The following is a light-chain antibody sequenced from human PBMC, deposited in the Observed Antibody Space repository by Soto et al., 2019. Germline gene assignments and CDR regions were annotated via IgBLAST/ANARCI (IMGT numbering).Light chain of an antibody. CDR2: DAS. Sequence: EIVMTQSPATLSVSPGERVTLSCRASQSVSNKLAWYQQKPGQAPSLLIYDASTRATGIPATFSGSRSGTECTLTISSLQSEEFAVYYCQQYNNWLFTFGGGTRVEIK. J-gene: IGKJ4*01. CDR1: QSVSNK. CDR3: QQYNNWLFT. V-gene: IGKV3-15*01.